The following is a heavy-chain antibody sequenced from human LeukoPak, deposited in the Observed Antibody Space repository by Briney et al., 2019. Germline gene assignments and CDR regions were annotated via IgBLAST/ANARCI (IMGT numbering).Heavy chain of an antibody. Sequence: PSETLSLTCAVYGGSFSGYSWNWIRQPPGKRLEWIGEIDHGGSANYNPSLKSRVTISVDTSKNQFSLRLSSLTAADTAVYYCARGRVVEASFRFWGQGTLVTVSS. V-gene: IGHV4-34*01. CDR2: IDHGGSA. J-gene: IGHJ4*02. CDR3: ARGRVVEASFRF. CDR1: GGSFSGYS. D-gene: IGHD2-2*01.